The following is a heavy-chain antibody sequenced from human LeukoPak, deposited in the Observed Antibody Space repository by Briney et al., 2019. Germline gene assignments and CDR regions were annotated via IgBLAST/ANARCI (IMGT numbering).Heavy chain of an antibody. V-gene: IGHV1-2*02. CDR1: GYTFTGYY. CDR2: INPNSGDT. D-gene: IGHD3-22*01. Sequence: ASVKVSCTASGYTFTGYYLHWVRQAPGQGHEWMGWINPNSGDTNYEQKFPGRDAMTSDMSISTAFMDVSRLTSDDTAVYFCTRLGEDDRGFDYWGQGTLVTVSS. J-gene: IGHJ4*02. CDR3: TRLGEDDRGFDY.